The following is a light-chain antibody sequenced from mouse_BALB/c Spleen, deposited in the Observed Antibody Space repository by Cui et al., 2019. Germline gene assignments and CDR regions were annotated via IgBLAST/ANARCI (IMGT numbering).Light chain of an antibody. CDR2: STS. CDR1: SSVSSSY. CDR3: HQWSSYPPT. V-gene: IGKV4-79*01. Sequence: QIVLTQSPAIMSASPGEKVTLTCSASSSVSSSYLYWYQQKPGPSPKLWIYSTSNLASGVPARFSGSGSGTSYSLTISSMEAEDAASYFCHQWSSYPPTFGGGTKLEIK. J-gene: IGKJ1*01.